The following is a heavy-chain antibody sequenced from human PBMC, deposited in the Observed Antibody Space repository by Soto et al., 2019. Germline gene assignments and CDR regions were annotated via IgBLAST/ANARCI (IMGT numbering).Heavy chain of an antibody. CDR1: GGSFSGYY. J-gene: IGHJ4*02. CDR3: ARGIVVVTATGSYYFDY. V-gene: IGHV4-34*01. Sequence: SETLSLTCAVYGGSFSGYYWSWIRQPPGKGLEWIGEINHSGSTNYNPSLKSRVTISVDTSKNQFSLKLSSVTAADTAVYYCARGIVVVTATGSYYFDYWGQGTLVTVSS. CDR2: INHSGST. D-gene: IGHD2-21*02.